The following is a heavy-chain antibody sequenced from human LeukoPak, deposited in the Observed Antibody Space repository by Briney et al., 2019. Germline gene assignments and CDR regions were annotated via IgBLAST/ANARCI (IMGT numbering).Heavy chain of an antibody. CDR2: INPNSGGT. D-gene: IGHD3-22*01. V-gene: IGHV1-2*06. CDR1: GYTLTAYY. J-gene: IGHJ4*02. CDR3: ARVYYDSSGYYRIDY. Sequence: ASVKVSCKASGYTLTAYYLHWVRQAPGQGLEWMGRINPNSGGTTYAQKFQGRVTMTRDASIGTAYMELSSLRSDDTAVYYCARVYYDSSGYYRIDYWGQGTLVTVSS.